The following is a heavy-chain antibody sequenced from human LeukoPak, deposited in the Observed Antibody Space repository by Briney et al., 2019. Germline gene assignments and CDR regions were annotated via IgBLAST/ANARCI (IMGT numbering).Heavy chain of an antibody. CDR1: GFTFSSYG. CDR3: ARAPHYDPPID. D-gene: IGHD3-3*01. V-gene: IGHV3-30*03. J-gene: IGHJ4*02. Sequence: PGRSLRLSCGASGFTFSSYGMHWVRQAPGKGLEWVAVISYDGSNKYYADSVKGRFTISRDNSKNTLYLQMNSLRAEDTVVYCCARAPHYDPPIDWGQGSLVTVSS. CDR2: ISYDGSNK.